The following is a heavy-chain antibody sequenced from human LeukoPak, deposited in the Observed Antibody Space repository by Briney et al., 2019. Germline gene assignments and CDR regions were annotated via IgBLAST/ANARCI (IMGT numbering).Heavy chain of an antibody. J-gene: IGHJ4*01. CDR1: GFTFSSYA. Sequence: GGSPRLSCAASGFTFSSYAMTWVRQAPGKGLEWVSSIGGSGDSTYYADSVKGRFTVSRDNSKNTLYLQMNSLRADDTALYHCARDSGSYLQPTDFWGHGTLVTVSS. CDR3: ARDSGSYLQPTDF. CDR2: IGGSGDST. D-gene: IGHD1-26*01. V-gene: IGHV3-23*01.